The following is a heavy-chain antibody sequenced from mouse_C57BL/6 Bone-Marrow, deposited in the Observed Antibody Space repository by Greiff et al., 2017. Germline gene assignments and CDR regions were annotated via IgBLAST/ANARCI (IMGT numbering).Heavy chain of an antibody. CDR2: ISSGGSYT. V-gene: IGHV5-6*01. CDR3: ARQVY. Sequence: EVQVVESGGDLVKPGGSLKLSCAASGFTFSSYGMSWVRQTPDKRLEWVATISSGGSYTYYPDSVKGRFTISRDNAKNTLYLQMSSLKSEDTAMYYCARQVYWGQGTLVTVSA. CDR1: GFTFSSYG. J-gene: IGHJ3*01.